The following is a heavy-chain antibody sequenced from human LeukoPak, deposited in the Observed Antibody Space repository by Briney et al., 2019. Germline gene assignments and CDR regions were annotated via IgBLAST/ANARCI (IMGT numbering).Heavy chain of an antibody. J-gene: IGHJ4*02. D-gene: IGHD1-26*01. V-gene: IGHV1-2*02. Sequence: ASVKVSCKASGYTFTGYYMHWVRHAPGQGLEWMGWINPESGGTNYAQKFQGRVTMTRDTSISTAYMELTSLRSDETAVYYCARLPVIVGAWSPIDYWGQGTRVTVSS. CDR1: GYTFTGYY. CDR3: ARLPVIVGAWSPIDY. CDR2: INPESGGT.